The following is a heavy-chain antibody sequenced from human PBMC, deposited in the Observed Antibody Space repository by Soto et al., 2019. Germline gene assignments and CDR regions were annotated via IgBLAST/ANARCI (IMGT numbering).Heavy chain of an antibody. V-gene: IGHV1-46*01. CDR3: ARDQQHDYYDSSGYLVA. Sequence: ASVKVSCKASGYTFTSYYMHWVRQAPGQGLEWMGIINPSGGSTSYAQKFQGRVTMTRDTSTSTVYMELSSLRSEDTAVYYCARDQQHDYYDSSGYLVAWGQGTLVTVSS. J-gene: IGHJ5*02. D-gene: IGHD3-22*01. CDR1: GYTFTSYY. CDR2: INPSGGST.